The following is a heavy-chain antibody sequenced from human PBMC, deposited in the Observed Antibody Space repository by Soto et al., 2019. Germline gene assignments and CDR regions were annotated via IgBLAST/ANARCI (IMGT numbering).Heavy chain of an antibody. D-gene: IGHD4-17*01. CDR2: INHSGST. V-gene: IGHV4-34*01. CDR1: GGSFSGYC. J-gene: IGHJ5*02. CDR3: TRDPYGDYYNWFDP. Sequence: SETLSLTCAVYGGSFSGYCWNWIRQPPGKGLEWIGEINHSGSTNYNPSLKSRVTISVDTSKNQFSLKLSSVTAADTAVYYCTRDPYGDYYNWFDPWGQGTLVTVSS.